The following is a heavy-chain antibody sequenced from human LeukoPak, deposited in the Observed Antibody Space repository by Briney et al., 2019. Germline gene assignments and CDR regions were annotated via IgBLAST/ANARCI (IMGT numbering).Heavy chain of an antibody. CDR2: ISAYNGNT. D-gene: IGHD4-23*01. V-gene: IGHV1-18*01. CDR1: GYTFTSYG. Sequence: EAAVKVSCKASGYTFTSYGISWVRQAPGQGLEWMGWISAYNGNTNYAQKLQGRVTMTTDTSTSTAYMELRSLRSDDTAVYYCARYYGGNRATPPGYWGQGTLVTVSS. CDR3: ARYYGGNRATPPGY. J-gene: IGHJ4*02.